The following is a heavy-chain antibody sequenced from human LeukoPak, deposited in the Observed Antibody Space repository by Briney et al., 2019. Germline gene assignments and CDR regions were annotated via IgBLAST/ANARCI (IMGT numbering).Heavy chain of an antibody. J-gene: IGHJ4*02. CDR1: GLTGSHNY. CDR2: IHTSGDT. Sequence: GGSLRLSCAASGLTGSHNYVSWVRQAPGKGLEWVSAIHTSGDTYYPGSVKGRFTISRENAKNSLYLQMNSLRAEDTAVYYCARVSAAGTGYYFDYWGQGTLVTVSS. V-gene: IGHV3-53*01. D-gene: IGHD6-13*01. CDR3: ARVSAAGTGYYFDY.